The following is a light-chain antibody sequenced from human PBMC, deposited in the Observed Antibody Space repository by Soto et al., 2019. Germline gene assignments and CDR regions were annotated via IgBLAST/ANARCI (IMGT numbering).Light chain of an antibody. V-gene: IGLV4-69*01. CDR3: QTWGSGIVV. J-gene: IGLJ2*01. CDR1: SVHSNYA. CDR2: LNSDGSH. Sequence: QLVLTQSPSASDSLGASVKLTCTLSSVHSNYAIAWHQQQSEKGPRYLMKLNSDGSHSKGDGIPDRFSGSSSGAERYLTISSLPSEDEADYYCQTWGSGIVVFGGGTKVTVL.